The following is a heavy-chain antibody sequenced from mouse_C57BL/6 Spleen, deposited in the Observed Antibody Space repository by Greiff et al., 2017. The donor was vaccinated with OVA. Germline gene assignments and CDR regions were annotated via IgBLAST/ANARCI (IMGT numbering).Heavy chain of an antibody. Sequence: QVQLQQSGAELVRPGTSVKVSCKASGYAFTNYLIEWVKQRPGQGLEWIGVINPGSGGTNYNEKFKGKATLTADKSSSTAYMQLSSLTSEDSAVYFCARSVDYDGYWGQGTLVTVSA. J-gene: IGHJ3*01. CDR3: ARSVDYDGY. D-gene: IGHD2-4*01. V-gene: IGHV1-54*01. CDR2: INPGSGGT. CDR1: GYAFTNYL.